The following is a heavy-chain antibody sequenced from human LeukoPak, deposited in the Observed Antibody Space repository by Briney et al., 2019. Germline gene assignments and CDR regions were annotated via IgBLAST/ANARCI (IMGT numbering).Heavy chain of an antibody. CDR2: IYYSGST. CDR1: GGSISSYY. V-gene: IGHV4-59*01. J-gene: IGHJ3*02. Sequence: SETLSLTCTVSGGSISSYYWSWIRQPPGKGLEWIGFIYYSGSTNYNPSLKSRVIISVDTSKNQFSLKLSSVTAADTAVYYCARVSSNNWYNERGAFDIWGQGTMVTVSS. CDR3: ARVSSNNWYNERGAFDI. D-gene: IGHD6-13*01.